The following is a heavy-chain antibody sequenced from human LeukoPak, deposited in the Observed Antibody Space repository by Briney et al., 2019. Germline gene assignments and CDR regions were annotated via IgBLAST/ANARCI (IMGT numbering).Heavy chain of an antibody. CDR1: GFIYGNSA. J-gene: IGHJ4*01. Sequence: PGGSLRLSCTASGFIYGNSAMSWIRQAPGKGLEWVSVISSNGRNAHYADSVVGRFTISRDNSKSTLELQMDNLNTEDTAVYYCAKDGWVGELLSAIEVWGQGTPVTVSS. V-gene: IGHV3-23*01. CDR3: AKDGWVGELLSAIEV. D-gene: IGHD3-10*01. CDR2: ISSNGRNA.